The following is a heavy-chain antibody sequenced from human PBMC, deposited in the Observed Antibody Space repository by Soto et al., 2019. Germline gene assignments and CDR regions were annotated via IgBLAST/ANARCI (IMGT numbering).Heavy chain of an antibody. Sequence: PSETLSLTCSVSGVSVSSDDYYWNWIRQPPGKGLEWIGYNHIRGRTNYNPSLGSRVAISLDTSKNQFSLTLTSVTAADTAIYYCARLIDINSWPLDFWGQGTLVNVSS. CDR3: ARLIDINSWPLDF. CDR1: GVSVSSDDYY. J-gene: IGHJ4*02. V-gene: IGHV4-61*08. CDR2: NHIRGRT. D-gene: IGHD1-26*01.